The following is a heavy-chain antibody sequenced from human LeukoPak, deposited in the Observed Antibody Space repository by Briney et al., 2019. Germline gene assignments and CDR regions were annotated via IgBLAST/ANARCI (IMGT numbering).Heavy chain of an antibody. V-gene: IGHV3-30*18. CDR3: AKVGRAGELWEY. Sequence: WGSLRLSCAASGFTFGSYGMHWVRQAPGKGLEWVAVISYDGSNKYYADSVKGRFTISRDNSKNTLYLQMNSLRAEDTAVYYCAKVGRAGELWEYWGQGTLVTVSS. CDR2: ISYDGSNK. J-gene: IGHJ4*02. D-gene: IGHD3-10*01. CDR1: GFTFGSYG.